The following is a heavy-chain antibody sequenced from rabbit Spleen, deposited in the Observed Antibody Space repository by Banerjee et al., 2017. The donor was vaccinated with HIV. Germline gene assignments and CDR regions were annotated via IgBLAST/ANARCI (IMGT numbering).Heavy chain of an antibody. J-gene: IGHJ4*01. D-gene: IGHD3-1*01. V-gene: IGHV1S45*01. CDR2: IYAGDGST. CDR1: GFSFSSSYY. CDR3: ARDKELDIWGYEFDL. Sequence: EQLMESGGGLVKPEGSLKLSCTASGFSFSSSYYMCWVRQAPGKGLDLIGCIYAGDGSTDYANWVNGRFTISKTSSTVDLKMTSLTAADTATYFCARDKELDIWGYEFDLWGPGTLVTVS.